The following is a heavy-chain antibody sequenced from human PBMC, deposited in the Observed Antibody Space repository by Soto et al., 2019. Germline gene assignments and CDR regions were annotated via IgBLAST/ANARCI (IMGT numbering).Heavy chain of an antibody. CDR3: AKDRGRGIAVISNWFDP. Sequence: QVQLVESGGGVVQPGRSLRLSCAASGFTFSSYDIHWVRQAPGKGLEWVAVISYDGSNAYYADSVKGRFTISRDNSKNTLYLQMNSLRADDTAVYYCAKDRGRGIAVISNWFDPWGQGTLVTVSS. CDR2: ISYDGSNA. D-gene: IGHD6-19*01. J-gene: IGHJ5*02. CDR1: GFTFSSYD. V-gene: IGHV3-30*18.